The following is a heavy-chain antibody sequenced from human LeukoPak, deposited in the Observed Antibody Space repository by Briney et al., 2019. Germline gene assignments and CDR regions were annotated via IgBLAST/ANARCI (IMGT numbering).Heavy chain of an antibody. D-gene: IGHD3-16*01. V-gene: IGHV3-30*03. CDR3: VGGDFHY. CDR1: AFNFNTYP. CDR2: ISEDGRNG. Sequence: GGSLRLSCAASAFNFNTYPMHWVRQAPGKGLEWVAVISEDGRNGYSLDSVKGRFTISRENSKKMLYLQMNSLRVDDTAVYYCVGGDFHYWGQGTLVTVSS. J-gene: IGHJ4*02.